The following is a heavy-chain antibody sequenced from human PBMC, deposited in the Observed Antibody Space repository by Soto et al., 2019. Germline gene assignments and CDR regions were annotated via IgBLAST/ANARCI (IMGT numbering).Heavy chain of an antibody. CDR1: GGSISSYY. CDR3: ARLGWGNGDSDY. Sequence: SETLSLTCTVSGGSISSYYWSWIRQPPGKGLEWIGYIYYSGSTNYNPSLKSRVTISVDTSKNQFSLKLNSVTAADTAVYYCARLGWGNGDSDYWGQGTLVTVSS. D-gene: IGHD2-21*01. CDR2: IYYSGST. V-gene: IGHV4-59*08. J-gene: IGHJ4*02.